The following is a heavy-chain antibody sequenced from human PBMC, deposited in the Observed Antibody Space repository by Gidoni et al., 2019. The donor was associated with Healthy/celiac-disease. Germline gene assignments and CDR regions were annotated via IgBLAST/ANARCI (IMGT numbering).Heavy chain of an antibody. CDR3: ARGSSSGWYQVEYFQH. J-gene: IGHJ1*01. Sequence: QVQLVQSGAEVKKHGSSVKVSCKASGGTFSSYAISWVRQAPGQGLEWMGGIIPILGIANYAQKFQGRVTITADKSTSTAYMELSSLRSEDTAVYYCARGSSSGWYQVEYFQHWGQGTLVTISS. D-gene: IGHD6-19*01. CDR2: IIPILGIA. CDR1: GGTFSSYA. V-gene: IGHV1-69*10.